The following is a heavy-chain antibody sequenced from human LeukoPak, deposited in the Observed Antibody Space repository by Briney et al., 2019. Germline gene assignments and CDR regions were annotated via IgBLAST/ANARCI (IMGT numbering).Heavy chain of an antibody. V-gene: IGHV3-30-3*01. J-gene: IGHJ4*02. D-gene: IGHD3-9*01. CDR1: GFTFSNYA. Sequence: PGRSLRLSCAASGFTFSNYAMHWVRQAPGKGLEWVTVISYEGSNKYYADSVKGRFTISRDNSKNTLYLQMNSLRAEDTAVYYCARGRHYDILTGYLDYWGQGTLVTVSS. CDR3: ARGRHYDILTGYLDY. CDR2: ISYEGSNK.